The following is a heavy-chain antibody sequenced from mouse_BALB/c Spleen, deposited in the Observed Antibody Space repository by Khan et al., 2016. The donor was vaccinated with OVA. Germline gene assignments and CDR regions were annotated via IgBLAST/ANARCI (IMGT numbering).Heavy chain of an antibody. J-gene: IGHJ3*01. CDR3: ARGVTTATSAWFAY. CDR1: GYSITSDYA. Sequence: EVQLQESGPGLVKPSQSLSLTCTVTGYSITSDYAWNWIRQFPGNTLEWMGYISYSGYTSYNPSLKSRISITRDTSKNQFFLQLNSVTTEDTATYYGARGVTTATSAWFAYWGQGTLVTVSA. V-gene: IGHV3-2*02. CDR2: ISYSGYT. D-gene: IGHD1-2*01.